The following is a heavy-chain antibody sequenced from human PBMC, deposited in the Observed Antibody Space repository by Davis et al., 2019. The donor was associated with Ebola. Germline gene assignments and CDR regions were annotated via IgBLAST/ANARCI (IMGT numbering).Heavy chain of an antibody. CDR1: GGTFSSYA. V-gene: IGHV1-69*13. CDR2: IIPIFGTA. CDR3: ARPAPLREEFGYYFDY. J-gene: IGHJ4*02. Sequence: SVKVSCKASGGTFSSYAISWVRQAPGQGLEWMGGIIPIFGTANYAQKFQGRVTITADESTSTAYMELSSLRSEDTAVYYCARPAPLREEFGYYFDYWGQGTLVTVSS. D-gene: IGHD3-10*01.